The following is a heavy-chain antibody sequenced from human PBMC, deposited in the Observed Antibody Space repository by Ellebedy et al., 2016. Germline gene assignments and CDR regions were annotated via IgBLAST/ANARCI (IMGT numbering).Heavy chain of an antibody. V-gene: IGHV3-23*01. CDR2: ISDSGADT. CDR3: VRGGNIGFDY. CDR1: GFTISSYG. Sequence: GGSLRLSCTASGFTISSYGMTWVRQAPGKGLEWVSGISDSGADTYYTDSVKGRLTISRDNSKNTLYLQMNSLRAEDTAVYYCVRGGNIGFDYWGQGILVTVSS. D-gene: IGHD2/OR15-2a*01. J-gene: IGHJ4*02.